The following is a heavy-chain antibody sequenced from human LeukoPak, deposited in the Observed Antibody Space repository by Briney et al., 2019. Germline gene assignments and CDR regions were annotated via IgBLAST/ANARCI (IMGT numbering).Heavy chain of an antibody. Sequence: GGPLRLSCAASGYIFSNYAMHWVRQAPGKGLEWVALISYDGSNKYYADSVKGRFTISRDNAKNSLYLQMNSLRAEDTALYYCARGGAYCSGGSCYGYYFDYWGQGTLVTVSS. CDR1: GYIFSNYA. J-gene: IGHJ4*02. CDR3: ARGGAYCSGGSCYGYYFDY. CDR2: ISYDGSNK. D-gene: IGHD2-15*01. V-gene: IGHV3-30*04.